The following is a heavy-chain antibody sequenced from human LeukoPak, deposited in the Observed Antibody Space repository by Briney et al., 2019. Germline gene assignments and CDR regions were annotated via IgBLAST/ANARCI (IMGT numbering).Heavy chain of an antibody. CDR2: IRSKTYGGTT. D-gene: IGHD6-13*01. J-gene: IGHJ4*02. CDR3: TRGEGSSWYRFDY. Sequence: GRSLRLSCTGSGFTFGDHAMSWVRQAPGKGLEWVGFIRSKTYGGTTEYAASVKGRFTISRDDSKSIAYLQMNSLKTEDTAVYYCTRGEGSSWYRFDYWGQGTLVTVSS. CDR1: GFTFGDHA. V-gene: IGHV3-49*04.